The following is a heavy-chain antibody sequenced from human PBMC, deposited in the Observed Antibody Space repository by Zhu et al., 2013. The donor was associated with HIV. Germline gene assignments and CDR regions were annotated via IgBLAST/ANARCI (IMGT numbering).Heavy chain of an antibody. CDR2: ISAYNGNT. CDR3: ARGDYMIIVIITGSLFDY. V-gene: IGHV1-18*01. CDR1: GYTFTSNA. J-gene: IGHJ4*02. Sequence: QVQLVQSGAEVKKPGASVKVSCKASGYTFTSNAINWVRQAPGQGLEWMGWISAYNGNTNYAQKFQGRVTMTTDTSTSTAYMEVRSLRSDDTAVYYCARGDYMIIVIITGSLFDYWGQGPWSPSPX. D-gene: IGHD3-22*01.